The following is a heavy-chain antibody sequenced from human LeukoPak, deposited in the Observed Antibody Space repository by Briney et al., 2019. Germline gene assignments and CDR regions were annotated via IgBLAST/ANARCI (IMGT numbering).Heavy chain of an antibody. D-gene: IGHD2-15*01. Sequence: SETLSLTCIVPGGSISSSDYYWGWIRQPPGKGLEWIGSIYYGGSTYYNPSLKSRVTISVDTSKNQFSLKLSSVTAADTAVYYCASSGQKKFDYWGQGTLVTVSS. V-gene: IGHV4-39*07. J-gene: IGHJ4*02. CDR1: GGSISSSDYY. CDR3: ASSGQKKFDY. CDR2: IYYGGST.